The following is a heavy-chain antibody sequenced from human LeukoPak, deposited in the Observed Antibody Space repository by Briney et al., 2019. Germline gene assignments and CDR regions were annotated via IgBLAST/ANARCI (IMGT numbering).Heavy chain of an antibody. V-gene: IGHV4-34*01. J-gene: IGHJ6*02. CDR3: ARVLVVPAGYYYYYGMDV. D-gene: IGHD2-2*01. CDR2: INHSGST. Sequence: SETLSLTCAVYGGSFSGYYWSWLRQPPGKGLEWIGEINHSGSTNYNPSLKSRVTISVDTSKNQFSLKLSSVTAADTAVYYCARVLVVPAGYYYYYGMDVWGQGTTVTVSS. CDR1: GGSFSGYY.